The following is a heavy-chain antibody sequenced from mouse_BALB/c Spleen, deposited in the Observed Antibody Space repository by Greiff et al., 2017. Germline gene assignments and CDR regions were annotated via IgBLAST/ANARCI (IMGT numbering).Heavy chain of an antibody. Sequence: VQLKDSGPELVKPGASVKIPCKASGYTFTDYNMDWVKQSHGKSLEWIGDINPNNGGTIYNQKFKGKATLTVDKSSSTAYMELRSLTSEDTAVYYCARLEYGNYGFDYWGQGTTLTVSS. CDR3: ARLEYGNYGFDY. CDR1: GYTFTDYN. V-gene: IGHV1-18*01. J-gene: IGHJ2*01. D-gene: IGHD2-10*02. CDR2: INPNNGGT.